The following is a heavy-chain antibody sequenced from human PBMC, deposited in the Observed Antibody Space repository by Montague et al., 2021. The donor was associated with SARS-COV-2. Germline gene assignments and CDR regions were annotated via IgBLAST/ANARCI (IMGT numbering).Heavy chain of an antibody. Sequence: SLRLSCAVSGFTFSVYTMSWVRQAPGKGLEWVAGIDPSGGRTYYSESVKGRFTIFRDNCKNTLYLQMNSLRSEDAAIYYCVKDSVHYWGQGTLVTVSS. CDR2: IDPSGGRT. J-gene: IGHJ4*02. V-gene: IGHV3-23*05. CDR3: VKDSVHY. CDR1: GFTFSVYT. D-gene: IGHD3-10*01.